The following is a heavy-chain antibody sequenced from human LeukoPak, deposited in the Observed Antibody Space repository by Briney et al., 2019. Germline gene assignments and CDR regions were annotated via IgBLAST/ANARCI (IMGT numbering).Heavy chain of an antibody. D-gene: IGHD5-18*01. Sequence: ASVKVSCKASGYTFTGYYMHWVRQAPGQGLEWMGWINPNSGGTNYAQKFQGRVTMTRDTSISTAYMSRLRSDDTAVYYCAREYLQPNWFDPWGQGTLVTVSS. J-gene: IGHJ5*02. CDR3: AREYLQPNWFDP. V-gene: IGHV1-2*02. CDR1: GYTFTGYY. CDR2: INPNSGGT.